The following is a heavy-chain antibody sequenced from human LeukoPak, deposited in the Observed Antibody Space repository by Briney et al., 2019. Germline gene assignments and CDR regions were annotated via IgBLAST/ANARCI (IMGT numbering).Heavy chain of an antibody. CDR2: IIPIFGIA. Sequence: ASVKVSCKASGGTFSSYAISWVRQAPGQGLEWMGRIIPIFGIANYAQKFQGRVTITADKSTSTAYMELSSLRSEDTAVYYCARDGAYCGGDCYQYYFDYWGQGTLVTVSS. V-gene: IGHV1-69*04. CDR1: GGTFSSYA. D-gene: IGHD2-21*02. CDR3: ARDGAYCGGDCYQYYFDY. J-gene: IGHJ4*02.